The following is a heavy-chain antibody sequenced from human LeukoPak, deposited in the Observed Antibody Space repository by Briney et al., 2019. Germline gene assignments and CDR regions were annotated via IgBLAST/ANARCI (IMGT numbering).Heavy chain of an antibody. CDR2: MNPNSGGT. Sequence: ASVKVSCKASGYTFTRYDINRVRQATGQGLEWMGWMNPNSGGTNYAQKFQGRVTMTRDTSISTAYMELSRLRSDDTAMYYCARTMVRGVIIYYFDYWGQGTLVTVSS. J-gene: IGHJ4*02. CDR1: GYTFTRYD. D-gene: IGHD3-10*01. CDR3: ARTMVRGVIIYYFDY. V-gene: IGHV1-2*02.